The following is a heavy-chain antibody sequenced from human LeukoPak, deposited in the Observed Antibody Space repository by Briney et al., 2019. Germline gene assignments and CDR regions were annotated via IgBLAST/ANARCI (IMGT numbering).Heavy chain of an antibody. CDR1: GGSISSSNW. CDR2: IYHSGST. V-gene: IGHV4-4*02. D-gene: IGHD2-15*01. CDR3: ARIGAGYCSGGSCSLNDY. Sequence: PSETLSLTCAVSGGSISSSNWWRWVRQPPGKGLEWIGEIYHSGSTNYNPSLKSRVTISVDKSKNQFSLKLSSVTAADTAVYYCARIGAGYCSGGSCSLNDYWGQGTLVTVSS. J-gene: IGHJ4*02.